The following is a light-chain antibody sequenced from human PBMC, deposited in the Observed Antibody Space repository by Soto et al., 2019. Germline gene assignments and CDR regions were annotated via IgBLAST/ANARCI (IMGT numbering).Light chain of an antibody. Sequence: SALTQPASVSGSPGQSITISCTGTSSDVGGYNYVSWYQQHPGKAPKLMIYDVSNRPSGVSNRFSGSKSGNTASLTISGLQAEDEADYYCSSYTSSSTVVFAGGTKVTVL. CDR2: DVS. V-gene: IGLV2-14*01. CDR1: SSDVGGYNY. J-gene: IGLJ2*01. CDR3: SSYTSSSTVV.